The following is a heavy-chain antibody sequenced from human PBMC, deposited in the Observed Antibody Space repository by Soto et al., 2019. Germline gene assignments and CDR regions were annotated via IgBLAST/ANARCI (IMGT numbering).Heavy chain of an antibody. Sequence: QVQLVQSGAEVKKPGSSVKVSCKASGGTFSSYAISWVRQAPGQGLEWMGGIIPIFGTTNYAQKFQGRVTITADESTSTAYMELSSLRSEDTAGYYCARPRIAAAGGDYYYYGMDVWGQGTTVTVSS. CDR2: IIPIFGTT. CDR3: ARPRIAAAGGDYYYYGMDV. V-gene: IGHV1-69*12. J-gene: IGHJ6*02. D-gene: IGHD6-13*01. CDR1: GGTFSSYA.